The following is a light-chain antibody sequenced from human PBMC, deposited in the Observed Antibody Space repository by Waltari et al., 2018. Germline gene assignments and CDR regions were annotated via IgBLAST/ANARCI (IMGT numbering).Light chain of an antibody. CDR2: ENS. Sequence: QSVLTQPPSVSAAPGQRVTISSPGGSSNIGNNYVSWYRQFPGTAPKLLIYENSERPSGIPGRFSGSKSGTSATLDITGLQAGDEADYYCGTWDSSLSGAVFGGGTHLTVL. CDR1: SSNIGNNY. J-gene: IGLJ7*01. V-gene: IGLV1-51*02. CDR3: GTWDSSLSGAV.